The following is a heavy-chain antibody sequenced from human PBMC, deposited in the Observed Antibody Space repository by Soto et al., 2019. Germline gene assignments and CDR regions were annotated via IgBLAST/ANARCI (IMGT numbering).Heavy chain of an antibody. Sequence: VRVVESGGGLVQPGRSLRLSCAGSGFTFKDYAMNWVRQAPGKGLEWVAGISWNSVSIGYADSVKGRFTISRDDAKNSLYLQMNSLRTEDTALYYCAKGDFDILTGLDYWGRGTLVTVSS. D-gene: IGHD3-9*01. J-gene: IGHJ4*02. V-gene: IGHV3-9*01. CDR1: GFTFKDYA. CDR2: ISWNSVSI. CDR3: AKGDFDILTGLDY.